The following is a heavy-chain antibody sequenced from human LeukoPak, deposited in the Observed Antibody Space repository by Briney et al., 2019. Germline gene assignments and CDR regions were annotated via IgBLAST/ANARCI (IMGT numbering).Heavy chain of an antibody. Sequence: PGGSLRLSCAASGFIVSSKYMSWVRQAPGKGLEWVSGIYSNGNTYYADPVKGRFTISRDNSKSTLYLQMNSLRVEDTAVYYCGSSTFDYYYHGMDVWGQGATVTVSS. CDR1: GFIVSSKY. CDR2: IYSNGNT. D-gene: IGHD2/OR15-2a*01. CDR3: GSSTFDYYYHGMDV. J-gene: IGHJ6*02. V-gene: IGHV3-53*01.